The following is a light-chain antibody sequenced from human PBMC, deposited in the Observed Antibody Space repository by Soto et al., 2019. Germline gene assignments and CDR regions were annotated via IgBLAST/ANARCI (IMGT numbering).Light chain of an antibody. V-gene: IGLV2-14*01. CDR2: DVS. J-gene: IGLJ1*01. CDR1: SSDVGGYNY. Sequence: QSVLTQPASVSGSPGQSITISCTGTSSDVGGYNYVSWYQQHPGKAPKLMIYDVSNRPSGVSNRFSGSKSGNTASLTISGLQAEDEADYYCSSYTSSXTYVFGTGTRSPS. CDR3: SSYTSSXTYV.